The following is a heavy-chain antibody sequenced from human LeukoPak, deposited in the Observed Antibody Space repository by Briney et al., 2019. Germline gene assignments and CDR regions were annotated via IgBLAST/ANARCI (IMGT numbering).Heavy chain of an antibody. Sequence: QTGGSLRLSCAASGFTISSYGMHWVRQAPGKGLEWVAFIRYDGSNKYYADSVKGRFTISRDNSKNTLYLQMNSLRAEDTAVYYCAKDRYYYFDYWGQGTLVTVSS. CDR3: AKDRYYYFDY. V-gene: IGHV3-30*02. CDR2: IRYDGSNK. J-gene: IGHJ4*02. D-gene: IGHD3-9*01. CDR1: GFTISSYG.